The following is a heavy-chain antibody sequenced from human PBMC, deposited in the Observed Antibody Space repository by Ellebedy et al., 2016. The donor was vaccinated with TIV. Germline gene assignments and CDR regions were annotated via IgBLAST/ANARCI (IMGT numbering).Heavy chain of an antibody. V-gene: IGHV3-23*01. Sequence: GGSLRLXCAASGFTFSSYAMSWVRQAPGKGLEWVSAISGSGGSTYYADSVKGRFTISRDNSKNTLYLQMNSLRAEDTAVYYCAREGDYYYYGMDVWGQGTTVTVSS. J-gene: IGHJ6*02. D-gene: IGHD3-16*01. CDR1: GFTFSSYA. CDR2: ISGSGGST. CDR3: AREGDYYYYGMDV.